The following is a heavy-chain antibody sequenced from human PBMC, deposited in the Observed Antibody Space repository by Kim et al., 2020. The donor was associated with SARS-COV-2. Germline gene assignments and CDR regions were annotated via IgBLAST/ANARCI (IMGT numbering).Heavy chain of an antibody. Sequence: ANSVKGRITNSRDYSRDTLSLQMNSLRGEDTAVYYCARPTEHGYYYYGMDVWGQGTTVTVSS. V-gene: IGHV3-53*05. CDR3: ARPTEHGYYYYGMDV. J-gene: IGHJ6*02. D-gene: IGHD1-26*01.